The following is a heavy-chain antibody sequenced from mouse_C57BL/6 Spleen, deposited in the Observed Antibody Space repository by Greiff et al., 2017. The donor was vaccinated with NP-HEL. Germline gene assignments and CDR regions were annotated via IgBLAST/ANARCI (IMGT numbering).Heavy chain of an antibody. D-gene: IGHD1-1*01. CDR3: TRDVHYYGSSWFAY. Sequence: EVQGVESGAGLVKPGGSLKLSCAASGFTFSSYAMSWVRQTPEKRLEWVAYLSSGGDYIYYADTVTGRFPISRDNARNTLYLQMSSLKSADTAMYYCTRDVHYYGSSWFAYWGQGTLVTVSA. CDR1: GFTFSSYA. V-gene: IGHV5-9-1*02. J-gene: IGHJ3*01. CDR2: LSSGGDYI.